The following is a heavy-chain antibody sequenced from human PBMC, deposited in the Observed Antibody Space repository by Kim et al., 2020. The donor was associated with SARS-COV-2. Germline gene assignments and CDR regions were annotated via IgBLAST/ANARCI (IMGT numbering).Heavy chain of an antibody. J-gene: IGHJ6*02. V-gene: IGHV3-11*01. CDR3: VRFPRYLAYHYGLDV. Sequence: GGSLRLSCTASGFTFSDYSLNWIRQAPGKGLEWLSYISGSADTIHYADSVKGRFTISRDNANNSLSLQMNSLRVEDTAVYFCVRFPRYLAYHYGLDVWGQGTTVTVSS. CDR1: GFTFSDYS. D-gene: IGHD3-9*01. CDR2: ISGSADTI.